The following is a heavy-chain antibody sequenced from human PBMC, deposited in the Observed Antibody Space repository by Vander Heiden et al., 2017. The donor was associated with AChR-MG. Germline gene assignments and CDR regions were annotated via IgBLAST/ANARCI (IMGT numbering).Heavy chain of an antibody. CDR1: GGSFSGYY. CDR2: INHSGST. J-gene: IGHJ5*02. D-gene: IGHD2-15*01. V-gene: IGHV4-34*01. CDR3: ARSEGYCSGGSCLDWFDP. Sequence: QVQLQQRGAGLLKPSAPLSLPCAVYGGSFSGYYWSWIRQPPGKGVEWIGEINHSGSTNYNPSLKSRVTISVDTSKNQFSLKLSSVTAADTAVYYCARSEGYCSGGSCLDWFDPWGQGTLVTVSS.